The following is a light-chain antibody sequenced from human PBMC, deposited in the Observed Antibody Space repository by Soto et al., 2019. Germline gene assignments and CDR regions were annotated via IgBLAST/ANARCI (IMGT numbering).Light chain of an antibody. J-gene: IGLJ1*01. V-gene: IGLV2-11*01. Sequence: QSALTQPRSVSESPGQSVTISCTGASSDVGGYNYVSWYQQHPGKAPKVMIYDVTKRPSGVSDRFSGSKSANTASLTISGLQAEDEADYYCCSFAGRYIYVFGTGTKLTVL. CDR2: DVT. CDR3: CSFAGRYIYV. CDR1: SSDVGGYNY.